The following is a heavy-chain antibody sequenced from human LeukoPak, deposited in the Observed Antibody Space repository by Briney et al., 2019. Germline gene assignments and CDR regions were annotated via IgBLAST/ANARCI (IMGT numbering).Heavy chain of an antibody. Sequence: PGGSLRLSCATSGFTFSDYYMSWIRQAPGKGLEWVSYVSSSGSPIYYADSVKGRFTISRDNAKNSLFLQMNNLRVEDTAIYYCATYRQVLLPFESWGQGTLVTVSS. V-gene: IGHV3-11*01. D-gene: IGHD2-8*02. CDR2: VSSSGSPI. CDR3: ATYRQVLLPFES. CDR1: GFTFSDYY. J-gene: IGHJ4*02.